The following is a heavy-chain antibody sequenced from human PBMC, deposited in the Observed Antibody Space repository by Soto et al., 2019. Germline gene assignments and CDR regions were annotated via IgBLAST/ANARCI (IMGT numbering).Heavy chain of an antibody. CDR2: FVPIFETP. J-gene: IGHJ6*02. D-gene: IGHD6-19*01. CDR3: ASGPFSSGWRRIYYFGMDV. Sequence: SVKVSCKASGGTFSNYAFSWLRQAPGQGLEWMGGFVPIFETPNYAQKFRGRLTITASESASTAYMELGSLTSEDTAVYYCASGPFSSGWRRIYYFGMDVWGQGTTVTVSS. CDR1: GGTFSNYA. V-gene: IGHV1-69*13.